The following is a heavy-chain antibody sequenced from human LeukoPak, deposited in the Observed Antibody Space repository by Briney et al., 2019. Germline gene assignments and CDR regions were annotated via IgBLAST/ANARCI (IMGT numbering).Heavy chain of an antibody. CDR3: ARGRGRDHRITGEIPFDY. CDR1: GGSFCNFA. D-gene: IGHD7-27*01. CDR2: IIPLLVTT. V-gene: IGHV1-69*04. Sequence: SVKVSCKPSGGSFCNFALNWVRQAPGQGLEWMGRIIPLLVTTEYAQKFQGRVTISADTSTTTAYMEVNILTSDDTAVYYCARGRGRDHRITGEIPFDYWGQGTLVTVSS. J-gene: IGHJ4*02.